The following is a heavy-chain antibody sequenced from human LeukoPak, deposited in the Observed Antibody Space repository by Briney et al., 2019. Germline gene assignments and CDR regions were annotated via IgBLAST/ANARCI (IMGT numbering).Heavy chain of an antibody. D-gene: IGHD2-2*01. CDR3: ARAFGCSSTSCYFRSWFDP. J-gene: IGHJ5*02. V-gene: IGHV1-18*01. CDR1: GYTFTAYY. Sequence: ASVKVSCKASGYTFTAYYIHWVRQAPGQGLEWMGWISAYNGNTNYAQKLQGRVTMTTDTSTSTAYMELRSLRSDDTAVYYCARAFGCSSTSCYFRSWFDPWGQGTLVTVSS. CDR2: ISAYNGNT.